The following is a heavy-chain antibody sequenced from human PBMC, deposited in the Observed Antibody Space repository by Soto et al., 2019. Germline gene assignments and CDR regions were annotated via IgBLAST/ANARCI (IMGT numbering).Heavy chain of an antibody. CDR2: ISSGSRYI. D-gene: IGHD3-10*01. CDR1: GFPFSSYD. J-gene: IGHJ6*03. CDR3: ARDGLLSFEDVLKVHYMDV. Sequence: EMQLVESGGGLVKPGGSLRLSCATSGFPFSSYDINWVRQAPGKGLQWISSISSGSRYIFYADSVKGRFTISRDNANNSLYLQMSSLRAEDTAVYYCARDGLLSFEDVLKVHYMDVWGNGTTVTVSS. V-gene: IGHV3-21*01.